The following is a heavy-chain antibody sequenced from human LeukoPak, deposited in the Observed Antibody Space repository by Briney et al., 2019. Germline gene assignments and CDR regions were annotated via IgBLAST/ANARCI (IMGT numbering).Heavy chain of an antibody. CDR3: ARELGARYFDL. Sequence: PGGSLRLSCSASGFTFSTYEMNWVRQAPGKGLEWVSYISTSGSSFSYADSVKGQFTISRDGGKDSPYLQMNSLRGEDTAIYYCARELGARYFDLWGRGTLVTVSS. CDR1: GFTFSTYE. CDR2: ISTSGSSF. D-gene: IGHD1-26*01. V-gene: IGHV3-48*03. J-gene: IGHJ2*01.